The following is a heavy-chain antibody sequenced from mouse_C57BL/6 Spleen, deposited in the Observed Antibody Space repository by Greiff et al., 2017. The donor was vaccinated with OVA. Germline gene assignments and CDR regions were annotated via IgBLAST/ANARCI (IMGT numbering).Heavy chain of an antibody. V-gene: IGHV5-6*01. CDR3: ARQGYYAYFDV. D-gene: IGHD1-1*01. Sequence: VQLKESGGDLVKPGGSLKLSCAASGFTFSSYGMSWVRQTPDKRLEWVATISSGGSYTYYPDSVKGRFTISRDNAKNTLYLQMSSLKSEDTAMYYCARQGYYAYFDVWGTGTTVTVSS. CDR1: GFTFSSYG. CDR2: ISSGGSYT. J-gene: IGHJ1*03.